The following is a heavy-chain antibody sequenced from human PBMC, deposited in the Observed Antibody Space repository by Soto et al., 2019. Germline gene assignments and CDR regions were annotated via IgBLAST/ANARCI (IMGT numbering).Heavy chain of an antibody. CDR3: ARGRSSGWDYFFDY. J-gene: IGHJ4*02. CDR2: VKIDGPYR. D-gene: IGHD6-19*01. V-gene: IGHV3-74*01. Sequence: GGSLRLSCAASGFTLSSYWMHWVRQAPGKGLVWVSRVKIDGPYRTYADSVKGRFTISRDNAKNTVYLQMDSLRVEDTAIYYCARGRSSGWDYFFDYWGQGALVTVSS. CDR1: GFTLSSYW.